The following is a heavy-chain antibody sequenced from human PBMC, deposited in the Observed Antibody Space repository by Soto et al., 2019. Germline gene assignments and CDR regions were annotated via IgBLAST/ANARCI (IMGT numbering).Heavy chain of an antibody. J-gene: IGHJ4*02. V-gene: IGHV1-8*01. CDR2: MNPNSGNT. D-gene: IGHD4-17*01. CDR3: ARAXLXXSVTNYYFDS. Sequence: QVQLVQSGAEVKKPGASVKVSCKASGYTFVTYDINWVRQAPGQGLEWMGWMNPNSGNTGYAQKFQGRDTMTRNTSITTAYMEXSSLISEDTAIYYCARAXLXXSVTNYYFDSWGQGTLVTVSS. CDR1: GYTFVTYD.